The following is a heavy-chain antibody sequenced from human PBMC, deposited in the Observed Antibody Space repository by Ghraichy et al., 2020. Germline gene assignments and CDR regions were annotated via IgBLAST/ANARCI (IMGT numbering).Heavy chain of an antibody. CDR1: GGSISSHY. D-gene: IGHD5-24*01. J-gene: IGHJ4*02. CDR3: ARQRDVHNYRLWDH. CDR2: VFYSGST. V-gene: IGHV4-59*08. Sequence: TLSLTCTVSGGSISSHYWSWIRQPPGKGLEWIGCVFYSGSTNYNPSLKSRVVMSVDMSMSQFSLKLSSLTAADTAVYYCARQRDVHNYRLWDHWGQGTLVTVSS.